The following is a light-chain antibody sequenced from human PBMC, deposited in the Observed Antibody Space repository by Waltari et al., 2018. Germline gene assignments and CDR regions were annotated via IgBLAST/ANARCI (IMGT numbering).Light chain of an antibody. CDR2: DAS. CDR3: QQRISWPLT. Sequence: EIVLTQSPATLSLSPGERATLSCRASHSVREYLAWYQQRLGQAPRLLIYDASNRATGVPARFSGTGYETDFTLTINNLEPEDFAVYYCQQRISWPLTFGGGSKVEIK. CDR1: HSVREY. J-gene: IGKJ4*01. V-gene: IGKV3-11*01.